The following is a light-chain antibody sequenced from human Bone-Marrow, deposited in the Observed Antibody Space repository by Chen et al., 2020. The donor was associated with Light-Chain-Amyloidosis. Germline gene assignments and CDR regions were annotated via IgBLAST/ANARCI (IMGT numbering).Light chain of an antibody. Sequence: QSALTQPASVSGSPGQSITISCTGTSSDVGGDNPVSWYQQHPDKAPKLMIYEVTNRPSWVPDRCSGSKSDDTASLTISGLQTDDEADYCCSSYTSTNTLVFGSGTRVTV. V-gene: IGLV2-14*01. CDR3: SSYTSTNTLV. J-gene: IGLJ1*01. CDR1: SSDVGGDNP. CDR2: EVT.